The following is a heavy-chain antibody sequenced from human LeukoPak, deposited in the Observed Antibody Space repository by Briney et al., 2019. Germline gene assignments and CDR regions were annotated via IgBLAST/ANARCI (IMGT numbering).Heavy chain of an antibody. CDR1: GGSISSYY. Sequence: TSETLSLTCTVSGGSISSYYWSWIRQPPGKGLEWIGYIYYSGSTNYNPSLKSRVTISVDTSKNQFSLKLSSVTAADTAVYYCARHDGDGSYFDYWGQGTLVTVSS. CDR2: IYYSGST. CDR3: ARHDGDGSYFDY. D-gene: IGHD7-27*01. V-gene: IGHV4-59*08. J-gene: IGHJ4*02.